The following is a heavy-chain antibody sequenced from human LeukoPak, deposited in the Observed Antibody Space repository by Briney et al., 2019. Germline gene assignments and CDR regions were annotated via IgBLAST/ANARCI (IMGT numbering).Heavy chain of an antibody. CDR2: IYSSGST. V-gene: IGHV4-4*07. CDR1: GTSVNNYY. J-gene: IGHJ1*01. D-gene: IGHD4-11*01. Sequence: PSETLSLTCIVSGTSVNNYYWSWIRQPAGKGLEWIGRIYSSGSTNYNLSLTSRVSISVDKSKNQVSLKLESVTAADTAVYYCARDRGLGDYGNYELQHWGQGTLVTVSS. CDR3: ARDRGLGDYGNYELQH.